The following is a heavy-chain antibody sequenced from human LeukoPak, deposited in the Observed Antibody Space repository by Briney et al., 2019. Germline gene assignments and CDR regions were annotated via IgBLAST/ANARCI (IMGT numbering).Heavy chain of an antibody. CDR3: ARGARSYYYYYMDV. CDR1: GYTFTGYY. J-gene: IGHJ6*03. D-gene: IGHD6-6*01. CDR2: INPNTGDT. V-gene: IGHV1-2*02. Sequence: ASVKVSCKASGYTFTGYYMHWVRQAPGQGLEWMGWINPNTGDTNYAQKFQGRVTMTRDTSSSTAYMELRSLRSDDTAVYYCARGARSYYYYYMDVWGKGTTVTVSS.